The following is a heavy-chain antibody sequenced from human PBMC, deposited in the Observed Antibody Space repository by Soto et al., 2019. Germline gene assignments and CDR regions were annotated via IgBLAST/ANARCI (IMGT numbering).Heavy chain of an antibody. J-gene: IGHJ3*02. CDR1: GYTFTSYD. CDR2: MNPNSGNT. CDR3: ARAGRGYCSGGSCHWAAFDI. D-gene: IGHD2-15*01. Sequence: ASVKVSCKASGYTFTSYDINWVRQATGQGLEWMGWMNPNSGNTGYAQKFQGRVTMTRNTSISTAYMELSSLRSEDTAVYYCARAGRGYCSGGSCHWAAFDIWGQGTMVT. V-gene: IGHV1-8*01.